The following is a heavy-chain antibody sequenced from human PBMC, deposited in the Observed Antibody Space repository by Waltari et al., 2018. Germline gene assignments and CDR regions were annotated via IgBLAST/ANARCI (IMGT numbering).Heavy chain of an antibody. J-gene: IGHJ6*02. V-gene: IGHV3-21*01. D-gene: IGHD6-6*01. CDR2: ISSSSSYI. CDR3: AREGKYSSSSWGYYYYGMDV. Sequence: VQLVESGGGLVKPGGSLRLSCASSGFTSRSSSMTWFRPVPGKGLECVSSISSSSSYIYYADSVKGRFTISRDNAKNSLYLQMNSLRAEDTAVYYCAREGKYSSSSWGYYYYGMDVWGQGTTVTVSS. CDR1: GFTSRSSS.